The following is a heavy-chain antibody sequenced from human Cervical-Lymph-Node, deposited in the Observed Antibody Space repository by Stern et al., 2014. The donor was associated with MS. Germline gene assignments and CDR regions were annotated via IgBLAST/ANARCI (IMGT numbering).Heavy chain of an antibody. CDR1: GASFSDNY. CDR2: VNSSGGT. D-gene: IGHD1-1*01. Sequence: QVQLQQWGAGLLKPSETLSLTCAVHGASFSDNYWSWICQTPRKGLERVGEVNSSGGTHYNPSLMSRASLSVVPSRNQFSLKLSSLTAADTAMYYCARERKVERSARLLVSFDVWGQGTLVTVSS. V-gene: IGHV4-34*01. CDR3: ARERKVERSARLLVSFDV. J-gene: IGHJ3*01.